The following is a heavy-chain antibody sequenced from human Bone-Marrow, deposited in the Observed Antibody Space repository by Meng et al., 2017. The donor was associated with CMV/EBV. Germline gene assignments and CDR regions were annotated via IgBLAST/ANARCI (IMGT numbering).Heavy chain of an antibody. Sequence: SETLSLTCAVYGGSFSGYYWSWIRQPPGKGLEWIGEINHSGSTNYNPSLKSRVTISVDTSKNQFSLKLSSVTAADTAVYYCARGVFWSGYITQNYYYGMDVWGQGTTVTVSS. CDR3: ARGVFWSGYITQNYYYGMDV. CDR2: INHSGST. CDR1: GGSFSGYY. J-gene: IGHJ6*02. D-gene: IGHD3-3*01. V-gene: IGHV4-34*01.